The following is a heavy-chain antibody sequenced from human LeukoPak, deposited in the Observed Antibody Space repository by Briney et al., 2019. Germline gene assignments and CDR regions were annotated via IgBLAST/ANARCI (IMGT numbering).Heavy chain of an antibody. D-gene: IGHD6-19*01. CDR2: IYHSGST. CDR3: ARQGPRIAVAVEIPFDY. J-gene: IGHJ4*02. Sequence: SETLSLTCAVSGYSISSGYYWGWIRQPRGKGLEWIGSIYHSGSTYYNPSLKSRVTISVDTSKNQFSLKLSSVTAADTAVYCCARQGPRIAVAVEIPFDYWGQGTLVTVSS. V-gene: IGHV4-38-2*01. CDR1: GYSISSGYY.